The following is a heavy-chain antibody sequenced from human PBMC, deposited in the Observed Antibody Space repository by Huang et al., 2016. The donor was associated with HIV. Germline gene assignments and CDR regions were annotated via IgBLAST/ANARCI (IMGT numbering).Heavy chain of an antibody. D-gene: IGHD3-10*01. CDR2: INHLGSP. CDR1: GGSLSGYY. V-gene: IGHV4-34*02. CDR3: ARDATKNPRGWFDP. J-gene: IGHJ5*02. Sequence: QVHLQQWGAGLLKSAETLSLTCAVYGGSLSGYYWSWLRQTPGKGLEWIGEINHLGSPNYNPALKSRVARSRDGSKKQFSLKLRSISDADTAVYFCARDATKNPRGWFDPWGQGTLVTVSS.